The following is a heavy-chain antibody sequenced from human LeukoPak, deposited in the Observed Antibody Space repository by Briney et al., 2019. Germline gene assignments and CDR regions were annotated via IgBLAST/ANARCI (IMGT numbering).Heavy chain of an antibody. J-gene: IGHJ5*02. CDR3: ARHEHYYASSGSHWFDP. CDR1: GGAFSGYY. Sequence: SETLSLTCAVYGGAFSGYYWSWIRQPPGKGLEWIGESNHSGSTNDNPSLKSRVTISVDTSKNQCSLKLSSVTAADTAVYYCARHEHYYASSGSHWFDPWGQGTLVTVSS. D-gene: IGHD3-22*01. V-gene: IGHV4-34*01. CDR2: SNHSGST.